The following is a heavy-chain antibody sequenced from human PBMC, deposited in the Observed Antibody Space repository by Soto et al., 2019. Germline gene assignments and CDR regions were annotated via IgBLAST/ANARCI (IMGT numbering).Heavy chain of an antibody. D-gene: IGHD3-22*01. CDR2: ISSSSSYI. CDR3: ARAWLSDAFDI. Sequence: GGSLRLSCAASGFTFSSDSMNWVRQAPGKGLEWVSSISSSSSYIYYADSVKGRFTISRDNAKNSLYLQMNSLRAEDTAVYYCARAWLSDAFDIWGQGTMVTVSS. J-gene: IGHJ3*02. CDR1: GFTFSSDS. V-gene: IGHV3-21*01.